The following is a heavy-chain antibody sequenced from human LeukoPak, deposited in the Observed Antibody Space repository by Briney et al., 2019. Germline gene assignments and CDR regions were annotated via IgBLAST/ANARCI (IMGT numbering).Heavy chain of an antibody. CDR2: ILPSDSDT. J-gene: IGHJ3*01. V-gene: IGHV5-51*01. Sequence: ESLKISCRASGYRFTSYWIAWVRQVPGKGLEWMGSILPSDSDTRYNPSFQGHVSISADRSTNTVYLQWRSPEASDTAIYSCARQGAVTAYFDDTGLPRGAFDVWGPGTLVTVSS. D-gene: IGHD2-21*02. CDR1: GYRFTSYW. CDR3: ARQGAVTAYFDDTGLPRGAFDV.